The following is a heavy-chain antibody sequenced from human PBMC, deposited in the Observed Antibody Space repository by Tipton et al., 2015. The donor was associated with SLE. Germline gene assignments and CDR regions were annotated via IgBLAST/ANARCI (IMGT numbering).Heavy chain of an antibody. D-gene: IGHD3-22*01. CDR2: IYTSGST. CDR1: GGSISSGSYY. Sequence: TLSLTCTVSGGSISSGSYYWSWIRQPAGKGLEWIGRIYTSGSTNYNPSLKSRVTISVDTSKNQFSLKLNSVTAADTAVYYCARALYYSSAYFDYWGQGTLVTVSS. J-gene: IGHJ4*02. CDR3: ARALYYSSAYFDY. V-gene: IGHV4-61*02.